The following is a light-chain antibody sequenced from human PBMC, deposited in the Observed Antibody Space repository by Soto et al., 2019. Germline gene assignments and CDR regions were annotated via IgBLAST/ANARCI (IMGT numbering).Light chain of an antibody. V-gene: IGLV2-14*01. CDR3: ISHKGSSTLYV. Sequence: QSVLAQPASVSGSPGQSITISCSGTSSDVGSYNHVAWYQQFPGKTPKLIIYEVTYRPSGVSHRFSASKSGNTASLTISGLQDEDEADYYCISHKGSSTLYVFVTGKKVTV. CDR2: EVT. J-gene: IGLJ1*01. CDR1: SSDVGSYNH.